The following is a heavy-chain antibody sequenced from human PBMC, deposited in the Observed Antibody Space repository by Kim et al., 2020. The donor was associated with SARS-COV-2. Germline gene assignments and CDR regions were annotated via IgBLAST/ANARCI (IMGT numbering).Heavy chain of an antibody. V-gene: IGHV3-48*02. CDR3: ATPLSGYYTMPFDY. CDR1: GFTFSSYS. Sequence: GGSLRLSCAASGFTFSSYSMNWVRQAPGKGLEWVSYISSSSSTIYYADSVKGRFTISRDNAKNSLYLQMNSLRDEDTAVYYCATPLSGYYTMPFDYWGQGTLVTVSS. D-gene: IGHD3-3*01. J-gene: IGHJ4*02. CDR2: ISSSSSTI.